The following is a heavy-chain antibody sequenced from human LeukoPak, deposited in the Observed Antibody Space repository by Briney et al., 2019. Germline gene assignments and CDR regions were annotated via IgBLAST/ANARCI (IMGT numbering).Heavy chain of an antibody. V-gene: IGHV4-59*07. CDR3: ARGYYDSTLSYYFDY. J-gene: IGHJ4*02. D-gene: IGHD3-22*01. CDR2: IYYSGST. Sequence: SDTLSLTCTVSGGSISSYYWSWIRQPPGKGLEWIGYIYYSGSTNYNPSLKSRVTISVDTSKNQFSLKLSSVTAADTAVYYCARGYYDSTLSYYFDYWGQGTLVTVSP. CDR1: GGSISSYY.